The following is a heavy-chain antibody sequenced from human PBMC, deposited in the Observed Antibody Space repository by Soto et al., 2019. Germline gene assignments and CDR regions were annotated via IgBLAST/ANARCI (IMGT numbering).Heavy chain of an antibody. J-gene: IGHJ3*02. D-gene: IGHD2-21*02. CDR2: IYSGGST. CDR1: GFTVSSNY. CDR3: ARAGCGGDCYSIHDAFDI. Sequence: GGSLRLSCAASGFTVSSNYMSWVRHAPGKGLEWVSVIYSGGSTYYADSVKGRFTISRDNSKNTLYLQMNSLRAEDTAVYYCARAGCGGDCYSIHDAFDIWGQGTMVTVSS. V-gene: IGHV3-53*01.